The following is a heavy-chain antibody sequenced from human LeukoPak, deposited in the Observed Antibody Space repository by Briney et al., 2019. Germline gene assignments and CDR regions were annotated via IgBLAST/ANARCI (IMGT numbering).Heavy chain of an antibody. CDR3: ARASKFGPGREGPLFDP. V-gene: IGHV4-61*08. CDR1: GGSISSGGYY. Sequence: SETLSLTCTVSGGSISSGGYYWSWIRQHPGKGLEWIGYIYYSGSTYYNPSLKSRVTISVDTSKNQLSLKLSSATAADTAVYYCARASKFGPGREGPLFDPWGQGTLVTVSS. D-gene: IGHD3-16*01. J-gene: IGHJ5*02. CDR2: IYYSGST.